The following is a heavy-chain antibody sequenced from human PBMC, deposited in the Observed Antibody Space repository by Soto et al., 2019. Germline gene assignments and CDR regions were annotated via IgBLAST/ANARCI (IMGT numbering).Heavy chain of an antibody. CDR3: TTDSSGSQWVDY. CDR1: GFTFGDYA. D-gene: IGHD3-22*01. J-gene: IGHJ4*02. Sequence: GGSLRLSCTASGFTFGDYAMSWFRQAPGKGLEWVGFIRSKAYGGTTEYAASVKGRFTISRDDSKSIAYLQMNSLKTEDTAVYYCTTDSSGSQWVDYWGQGTPVTVSS. CDR2: IRSKAYGGTT. V-gene: IGHV3-49*03.